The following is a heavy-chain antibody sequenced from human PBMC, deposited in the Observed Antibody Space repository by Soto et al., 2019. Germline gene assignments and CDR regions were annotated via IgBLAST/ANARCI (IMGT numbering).Heavy chain of an antibody. Sequence: QEHLVESGGGVLQPGTSLRLSCVASGFSFSKYGMHWVRQAPGKGLEWVASVSSVGSNKYYADSVKGRFTISRDNSKSTLYLQVDSLRGDDTAVYYCAKDRVIQLLPIWPDPWGQGTLVTVSS. J-gene: IGHJ5*02. CDR2: VSSVGSNK. D-gene: IGHD2-2*01. CDR1: GFSFSKYG. V-gene: IGHV3-30*18. CDR3: AKDRVIQLLPIWPDP.